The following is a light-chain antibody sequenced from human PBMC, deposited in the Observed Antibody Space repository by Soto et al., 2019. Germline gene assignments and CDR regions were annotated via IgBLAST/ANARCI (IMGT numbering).Light chain of an antibody. Sequence: DIQMTQSPSSLSASVGDRVTITCRASQGMRNELGWYQQKPGKAPKRLIYAASSLQSGVPSRFSGSGYGTEFTLTISSLQHEDFATYYCLQHNSYHRTFGQGTKLEIK. CDR1: QGMRNE. J-gene: IGKJ2*01. CDR2: AAS. V-gene: IGKV1-17*01. CDR3: LQHNSYHRT.